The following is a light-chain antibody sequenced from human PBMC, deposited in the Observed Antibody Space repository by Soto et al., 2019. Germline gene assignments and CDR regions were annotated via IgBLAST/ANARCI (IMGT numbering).Light chain of an antibody. V-gene: IGLV2-8*01. CDR2: EVS. CDR3: SSYAGSNNFVV. J-gene: IGLJ2*01. CDR1: SSDVGDYNY. Sequence: ALTQPPSASGSPGQSVTISCTGTSSDVGDYNYVSWYQHHPGKAPKLMIYEVSKRPSGVPDRFSGSKSGNTASLTVSGLQADDEADYYCSSYAGSNNFVVFGGGTKLTVL.